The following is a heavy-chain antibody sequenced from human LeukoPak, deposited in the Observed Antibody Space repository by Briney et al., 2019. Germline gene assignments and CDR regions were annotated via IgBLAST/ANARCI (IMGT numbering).Heavy chain of an antibody. CDR3: ARGRTSSWYFDY. V-gene: IGHV3-48*02. J-gene: IGHJ4*02. CDR1: GFTFSNYN. CDR2: ITSSSSTI. D-gene: IGHD6-13*01. Sequence: PGGSLRLSCAASGFTFSNYNMNWVRQAPGKGLEWISFITSSSSTIYYADSVKGRFTISRDNAKNSLYLQMNSLRDEDTAVYYCARGRTSSWYFDYWGQGTLVTASS.